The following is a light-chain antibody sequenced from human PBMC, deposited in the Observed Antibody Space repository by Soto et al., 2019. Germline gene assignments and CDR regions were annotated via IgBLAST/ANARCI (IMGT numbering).Light chain of an antibody. CDR3: HQSFSAPRT. CDR1: ETIIDY. Sequence: DIQMSQSPSSLSASVGDSVTITCRASETIIDYLNWYQQQPGEAPKLLIFSASSLHSGVPSRCRGSVSETQFTLTISSLHPEDCATYLCHQSFSAPRTFGQGTKL. V-gene: IGKV1-39*01. CDR2: SAS. J-gene: IGKJ2*01.